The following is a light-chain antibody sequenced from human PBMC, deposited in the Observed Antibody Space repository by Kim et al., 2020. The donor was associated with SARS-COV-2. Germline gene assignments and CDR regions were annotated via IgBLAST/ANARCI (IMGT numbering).Light chain of an antibody. Sequence: SLGKNTNLTGRASERVTSNYFAWYLQKPGQAQRLLMDGASSRATGIPDRFSGSGSGTDFTLTISRLEPEDFAVYYCQQYGRLITFGQGTRLEIK. CDR3: QQYGRLIT. V-gene: IGKV3-20*01. CDR2: GAS. CDR1: ERVTSNY. J-gene: IGKJ5*01.